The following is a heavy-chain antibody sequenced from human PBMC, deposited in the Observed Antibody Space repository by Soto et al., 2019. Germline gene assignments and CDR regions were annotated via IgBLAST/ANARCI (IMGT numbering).Heavy chain of an antibody. Sequence: ETLSLTCTVSGGSISRSSYYWGWIRQPPGKGLEWIGSIYYSGSTYYNPSLKSRVTISVDTSKNQFSLKLSSVTAADTVVYSWARITTILGVFIISFDHGGQGTLVTAPS. CDR1: GGSISRSSYY. D-gene: IGHD3-3*01. CDR3: ARITTILGVFIISFDH. J-gene: IGHJ4*02. CDR2: IYYSGST. V-gene: IGHV4-39*01.